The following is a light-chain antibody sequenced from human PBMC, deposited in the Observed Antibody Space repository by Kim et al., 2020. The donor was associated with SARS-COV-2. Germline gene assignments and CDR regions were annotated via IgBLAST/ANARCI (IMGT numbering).Light chain of an antibody. Sequence: QLVLTQSPTASASLGATVTLTCTLNSGHSNNTIAWHQQQPQKGARYLMKVNRDGSHIKGDGIHDRSSGSSSGAERYLTISSLLSDDEADYYCQNWGTGIPRVFGGGTKLTVL. CDR1: SGHSNNT. CDR2: VNRDGSH. J-gene: IGLJ3*02. CDR3: QNWGTGIPRV. V-gene: IGLV4-69*01.